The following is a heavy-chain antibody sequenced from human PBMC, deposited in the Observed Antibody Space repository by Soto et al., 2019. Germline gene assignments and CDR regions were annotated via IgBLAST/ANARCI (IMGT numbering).Heavy chain of an antibody. D-gene: IGHD6-13*01. CDR1: GFTFSSYA. Sequence: GGSLRLSCAASGFTFSSYAIHWVRQAPGKGLEWVAVISYDGSNKYYADSVKGRFTISRDNSKNTLYLQMNSLRAEDTAVYYCARDQRAGYSSSWYYFDYWGQGTLVTVSS. J-gene: IGHJ4*02. V-gene: IGHV3-30-3*01. CDR2: ISYDGSNK. CDR3: ARDQRAGYSSSWYYFDY.